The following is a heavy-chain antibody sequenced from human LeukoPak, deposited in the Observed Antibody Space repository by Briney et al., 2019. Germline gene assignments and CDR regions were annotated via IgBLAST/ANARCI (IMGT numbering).Heavy chain of an antibody. V-gene: IGHV4-61*02. CDR2: IYTSGST. CDR1: GGSISSGSYY. D-gene: IGHD3-22*01. J-gene: IGHJ3*02. Sequence: PSETLSLTCTVSGGSISSGSYYWSWIRQPAGKGLEWIGRIYTSGSTNYNPSLKSRVTISVDTSKNQFSLKLSSVTAADTAVYYRARDDYYYDSSAFDIWGQGTMVTVSS. CDR3: ARDDYYYDSSAFDI.